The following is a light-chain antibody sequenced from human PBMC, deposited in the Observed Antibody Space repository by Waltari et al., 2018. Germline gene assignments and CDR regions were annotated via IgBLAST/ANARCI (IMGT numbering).Light chain of an antibody. CDR2: KDT. Sequence: SYELTQPLSVSVALGQTARITCGGNRTGIKNVHWYQQKTGQAPVLVSYKDTNRPSEIPERFSGSNSGNTATLTISRAQAGDEADYYCQVWDSSVVFGGGTKLTVL. V-gene: IGLV3-9*01. J-gene: IGLJ3*02. CDR1: RTGIKN. CDR3: QVWDSSVV.